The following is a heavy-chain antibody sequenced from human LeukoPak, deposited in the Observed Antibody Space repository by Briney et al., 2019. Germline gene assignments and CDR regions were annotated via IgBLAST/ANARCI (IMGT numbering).Heavy chain of an antibody. CDR2: IKQDGSEK. J-gene: IGHJ3*02. D-gene: IGHD1-26*01. V-gene: IGHV3-7*01. Sequence: GGSLRLSCAASGFTFSSYWMSWVRQAPGKGLEWVANIKQDGSEKYYVDSVKGRFTISRDNAKNSLYLQMNSLRAEDTAVYYCARGSQWELPNDAFDIWGQGTMVTVSS. CDR3: ARGSQWELPNDAFDI. CDR1: GFTFSSYW.